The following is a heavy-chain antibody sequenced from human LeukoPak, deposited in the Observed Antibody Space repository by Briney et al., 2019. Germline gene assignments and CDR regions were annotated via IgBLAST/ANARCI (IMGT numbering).Heavy chain of an antibody. CDR3: ARDKEVGATRLDD. J-gene: IGHJ4*02. Sequence: GGSLRLSCAASGFTFSYYWMSWVRQAPGKGLEWVANIKQDGSEKYYVDSVKGRFTISRDNAKNSLDLQMSSLRAEDTAVYYCARDKEVGATRLDDWGQGTLVTVSS. D-gene: IGHD1-26*01. CDR2: IKQDGSEK. CDR1: GFTFSYYW. V-gene: IGHV3-7*01.